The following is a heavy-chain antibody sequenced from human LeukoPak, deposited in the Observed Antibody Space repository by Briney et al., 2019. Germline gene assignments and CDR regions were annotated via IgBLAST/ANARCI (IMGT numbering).Heavy chain of an antibody. CDR1: GGTFSSYA. Sequence: SSVQVSCKASGGTFSSYAISWVRQAPGQGLEWMGRIIPILGMANYAHEFQGRVTITADKSTSTAYMELSSLRSEDTAVYYCARGLVAYYYDSSGYLYWGQGTLVTVSS. J-gene: IGHJ4*02. V-gene: IGHV1-69*04. CDR3: ARGLVAYYYDSSGYLY. CDR2: IIPILGMA. D-gene: IGHD3-22*01.